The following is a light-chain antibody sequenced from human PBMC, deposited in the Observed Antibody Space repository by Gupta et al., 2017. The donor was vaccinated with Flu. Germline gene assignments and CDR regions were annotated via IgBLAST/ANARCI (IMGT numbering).Light chain of an antibody. J-gene: IGLJ2*01. V-gene: IGLV3-19*01. CDR2: GEN. CDR1: TLRGYF. Sequence: SSALTQDPTVSVALGPTVAITCQGDTLRGYFPDWYQQKPGQAPVLVIHGENNRPSGIPDRFSGSKLGSTASLTITGAQAEDEADYYCNSRENSANRLFGGGTKLTVL. CDR3: NSRENSANRL.